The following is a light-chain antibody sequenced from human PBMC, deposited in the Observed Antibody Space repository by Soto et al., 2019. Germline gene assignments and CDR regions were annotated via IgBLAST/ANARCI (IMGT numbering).Light chain of an antibody. V-gene: IGLV2-14*01. Sequence: QSALTQPASVSGSPGQSITIACTGTSSDIGGYNFVSWYQQHPGKAPKLLIYDVGNRPSGVSNRFSGSKSGNTASLTISGLQAEDEAHYYCNSYRTVSTYVXGTGTKVTVL. J-gene: IGLJ1*01. CDR1: SSDIGGYNF. CDR3: NSYRTVSTYV. CDR2: DVG.